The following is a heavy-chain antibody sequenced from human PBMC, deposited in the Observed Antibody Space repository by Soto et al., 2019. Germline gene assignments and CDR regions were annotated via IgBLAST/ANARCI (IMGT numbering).Heavy chain of an antibody. CDR1: GFTFSSYA. D-gene: IGHD4-17*01. J-gene: IGHJ4*02. CDR2: ISYDGSNK. CDR3: ASGDYGGNFYFDY. V-gene: IGHV3-30-3*01. Sequence: QVQLVESGGGVVQPGRSLRLSCAASGFTFSSYAMHWVRQAPGKGLEWVAVISYDGSNKYYADSVKGRFTISRDNSKNTLYLHMNSLRAEDTAVYYCASGDYGGNFYFDYWGQGTLVTVSS.